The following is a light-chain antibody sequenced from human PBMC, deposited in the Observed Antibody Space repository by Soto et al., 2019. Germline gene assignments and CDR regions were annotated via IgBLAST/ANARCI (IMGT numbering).Light chain of an antibody. CDR3: VSYTSSTTLV. Sequence: QSALTQPASVSGSPGQSITISCTGTSSDVGGYNYVSWYQQHPGKAPKLMIYEVSNRPSGVSYRFSGSKSGNTASLTISGLQAEDEADYYCVSYTSSTTLVFGGGTKLTVL. CDR2: EVS. V-gene: IGLV2-14*01. CDR1: SSDVGGYNY. J-gene: IGLJ2*01.